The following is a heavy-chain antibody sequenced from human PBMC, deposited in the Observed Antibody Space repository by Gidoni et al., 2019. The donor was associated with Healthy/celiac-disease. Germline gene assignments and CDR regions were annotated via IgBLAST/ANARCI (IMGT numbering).Heavy chain of an antibody. CDR1: GGSISSGGYS. J-gene: IGHJ4*02. Sequence: QLQLPESGSGLVKPSQTLSLTCAVSGGSISSGGYSWSWIRQPPGKGLEWIGYIDHSGSTYYNPSLKSRVTISVDRSKNQFSLKLSSVTAADTAVYYCSRMVTPNYYFDYWGQGTLVTVSS. V-gene: IGHV4-30-2*01. D-gene: IGHD4-4*01. CDR3: SRMVTPNYYFDY. CDR2: IDHSGST.